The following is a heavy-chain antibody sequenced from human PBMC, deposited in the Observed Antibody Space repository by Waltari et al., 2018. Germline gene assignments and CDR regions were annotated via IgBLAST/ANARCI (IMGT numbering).Heavy chain of an antibody. V-gene: IGHV3-23*01. CDR1: GITFSNYA. CDR3: ATPFYNWDDPLHS. Sequence: EVQLLESGGDLVQPGGSLRLSCAASGITFSNYAINWVRLAPGTGRGWASAITVGDDTDYADSVKGRFTISRDTSKDTVHLQMNGLRAEDTAVYYCATPFYNWDDPLHSWGQGTLVTVSS. CDR2: ITVGDDT. J-gene: IGHJ4*02. D-gene: IGHD1-20*01.